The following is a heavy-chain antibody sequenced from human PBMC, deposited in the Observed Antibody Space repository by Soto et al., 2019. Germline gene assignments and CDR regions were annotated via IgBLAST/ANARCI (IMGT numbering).Heavy chain of an antibody. CDR2: ISSSSSYI. Sequence: EVQVVESGGGLVKPGGSLRLSCAVSGFTFSTYNMNWVRQAPGKGLQWVSSISSSSSYIYYADSVKGRFTISRDNAKNSLYLQMNSRGVEDTAVYYCSRYYDSLTGYNYWGQGTLVIVSS. J-gene: IGHJ4*02. V-gene: IGHV3-21*01. D-gene: IGHD3-9*01. CDR1: GFTFSTYN. CDR3: SRYYDSLTGYNY.